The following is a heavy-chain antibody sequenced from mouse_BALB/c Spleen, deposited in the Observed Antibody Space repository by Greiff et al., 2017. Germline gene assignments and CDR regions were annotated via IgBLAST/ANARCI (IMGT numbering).Heavy chain of an antibody. V-gene: IGHV5-17*02. CDR1: GFTFSSFG. Sequence: DVKLVESGGGLVQPGGSRKLSCAASGFTFSSFGMHWVRQAPEKGLEWVAYISSGSSTIYYADTVKGRFTISRDNPKNTLFLQMTSLRSEDTAMYYCARSRGSSYLFAYWGQGTLVTVSA. D-gene: IGHD1-1*01. CDR3: ARSRGSSYLFAY. J-gene: IGHJ3*01. CDR2: ISSGSSTI.